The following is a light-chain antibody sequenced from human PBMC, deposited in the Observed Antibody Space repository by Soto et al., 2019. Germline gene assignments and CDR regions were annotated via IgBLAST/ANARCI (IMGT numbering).Light chain of an antibody. CDR2: WAS. V-gene: IGKV4-1*01. CDR1: QSVLYTSNNRDY. CDR3: QQYFSTPYT. Sequence: DIVMTQSPDSLAVSLGERATIDCKSSQSVLYTSNNRDYLAWYQQKPGQPPKLLIYWASTRESGVPDRFSGSGSGTDFTLTINSLQAEDGAVYYCQQYFSTPYTFGQGTKLEI. J-gene: IGKJ2*01.